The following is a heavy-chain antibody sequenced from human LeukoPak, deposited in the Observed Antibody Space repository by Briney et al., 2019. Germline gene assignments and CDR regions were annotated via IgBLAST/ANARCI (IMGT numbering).Heavy chain of an antibody. Sequence: SETLSLTCTVYGGSFSGYYWSWIRQPPGKGLEWIGEINHSGSTNYNPSLKSRVTISVDTSKNQFSLKLSSVTAADTAVYYCARDNGNYCFDYWGQGTLVTVSS. CDR3: ARDNGNYCFDY. J-gene: IGHJ4*02. CDR2: INHSGST. D-gene: IGHD3-10*01. V-gene: IGHV4-34*01. CDR1: GGSFSGYY.